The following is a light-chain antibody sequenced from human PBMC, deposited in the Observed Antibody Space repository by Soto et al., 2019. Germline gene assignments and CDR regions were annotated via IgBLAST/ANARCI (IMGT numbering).Light chain of an antibody. CDR1: QSISSY. V-gene: IGKV1-39*01. CDR3: QHSYSTPV. J-gene: IGKJ2*01. Sequence: DIQMTQSPSSLSASVGDRVTITCRASQSISSYLNWYQQKPGKAPKLLIYAASSLQSGFPSRFSGSGSGTDFTLTISSLQPEDFATYACQHSYSTPVFGQGTKLEIK. CDR2: AAS.